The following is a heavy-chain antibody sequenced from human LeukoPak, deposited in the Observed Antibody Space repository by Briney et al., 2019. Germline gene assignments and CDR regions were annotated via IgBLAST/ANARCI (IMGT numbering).Heavy chain of an antibody. Sequence: GASVKVSCKASGYTYTSYGISWLRQAPGQGLEWMGWISAYNGNANYAQKLQGRVTMTTDTSTSTAYMELRSLRSDGRDVYCCARARYCSSWEGPYYFDYWSRGTLVPVSS. CDR2: ISAYNGNA. V-gene: IGHV1-18*01. CDR1: GYTYTSYG. D-gene: IGHD6-13*01. CDR3: ARARYCSSWEGPYYFDY. J-gene: IGHJ4*02.